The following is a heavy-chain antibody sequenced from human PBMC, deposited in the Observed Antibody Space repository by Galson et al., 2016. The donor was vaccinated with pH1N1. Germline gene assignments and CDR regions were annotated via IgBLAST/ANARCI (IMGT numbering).Heavy chain of an antibody. CDR2: VNPSGST. D-gene: IGHD3-10*01. CDR3: ARVDFGGKLGD. Sequence: ETLSLTCTMYGGSFSDYYWSWIRQPPGKGLEWIGEVNPSGSTIYNPSLNSRVIISADTSRNQFSLKLTSVTAADTAVYFCARVDFGGKLGDWGQGTQVTVSS. V-gene: IGHV4-34*01. CDR1: GGSFSDYY. J-gene: IGHJ4*02.